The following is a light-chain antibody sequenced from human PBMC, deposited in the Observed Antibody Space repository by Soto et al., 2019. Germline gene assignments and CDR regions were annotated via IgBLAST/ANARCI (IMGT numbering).Light chain of an antibody. CDR2: EVS. CDR3: CSYAGSSTPLI. V-gene: IGLV2-23*02. J-gene: IGLJ1*01. CDR1: SSDVGSYNL. Sequence: QSVLNQPASVSGSPGQSITIFCTGTSSDVGSYNLVSWYQQHPGKAPKLMIYEVSKRPSGVSNRFSGSKSGNTASLTISGLQAEDEADYYCCSYAGSSTPLIFGTGTKVTVL.